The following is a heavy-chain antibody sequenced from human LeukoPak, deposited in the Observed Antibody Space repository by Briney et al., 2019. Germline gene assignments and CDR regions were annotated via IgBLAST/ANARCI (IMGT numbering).Heavy chain of an antibody. V-gene: IGHV3-7*01. CDR2: LHPDGSER. CDR3: ARGGYSFDY. J-gene: IGHJ4*02. D-gene: IGHD5-12*01. CDR1: GFRFTGYW. Sequence: PGGSLRLSCAASGFRFTGYWMTRVRQAPGKGLEWVTRLHPDGSERNYVGSVEGRFTVSGDNAKSSLYLQMNSLRVEDTAVYYCARGGYSFDYLGQGTLVTVSS.